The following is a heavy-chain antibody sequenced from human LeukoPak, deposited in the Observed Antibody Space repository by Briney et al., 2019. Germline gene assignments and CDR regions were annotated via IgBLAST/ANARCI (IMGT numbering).Heavy chain of an antibody. CDR3: ARGLVRVTHFEN. D-gene: IGHD6-6*01. Sequence: PSETLSLTCTVSGGSISSSYWSWIRQPPGKGLEWIWFIHYTGSTNYNPSLKSRVTISVDTSKNQFSLKLTSVTAADTAVYYCARGLVRVTHFENWGQGTLVTVSS. CDR1: GGSISSSY. J-gene: IGHJ4*02. V-gene: IGHV4-59*01. CDR2: IHYTGST.